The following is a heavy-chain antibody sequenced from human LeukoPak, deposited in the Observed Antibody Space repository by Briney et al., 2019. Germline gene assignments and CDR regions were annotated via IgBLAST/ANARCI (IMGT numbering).Heavy chain of an antibody. Sequence: GGSLRLSCAASGFTVNRTYMSWVRQAPGKGLGWVGRIKSKTDGGTTDYAAPVKGRYTISRDDSKNTMFLQMNSLKTEDTAVYYCITGRGSGPIPGIDYWGQGTLVTVSS. CDR2: IKSKTDGGTT. D-gene: IGHD2-15*01. J-gene: IGHJ4*02. CDR1: GFTVNRTY. CDR3: ITGRGSGPIPGIDY. V-gene: IGHV3-15*01.